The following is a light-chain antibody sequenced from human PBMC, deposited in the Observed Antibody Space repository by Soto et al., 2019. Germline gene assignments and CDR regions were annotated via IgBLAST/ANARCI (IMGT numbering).Light chain of an antibody. CDR3: QQYGGSPPT. CDR1: QSISNNF. J-gene: IGKJ1*01. Sequence: EIVVTQSPGTLSLSPGESAALSCRASQSISNNFLAWYQRKPGQAPRLLIYGASYRATDIPYRFSGSGSGTDFTLTITRLEPDDFAVYYCQQYGGSPPTFGQGTTVEVK. CDR2: GAS. V-gene: IGKV3-20*01.